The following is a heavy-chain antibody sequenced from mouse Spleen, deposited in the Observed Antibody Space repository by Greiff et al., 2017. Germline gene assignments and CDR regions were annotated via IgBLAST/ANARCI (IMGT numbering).Heavy chain of an antibody. CDR2: LDPSDSEP. Sequence: QVQLKQPGAELVRPGSSVKLSCKASGYTFTSYWLHLVKQRPIQGLEWIGNLDPSDSEPHYHQKFKDKATLTVDKSSSTAYMQLSSLTSEDSAVYYCARERVSYYYDGSPYYLDDGGQGTTLTVSS. CDR3: ARERVSYYYDGSPYYLDD. D-gene: IGHD1-1*01. J-gene: IGHJ2*01. V-gene: IGHV1-52*01. CDR1: GYTFTSYW.